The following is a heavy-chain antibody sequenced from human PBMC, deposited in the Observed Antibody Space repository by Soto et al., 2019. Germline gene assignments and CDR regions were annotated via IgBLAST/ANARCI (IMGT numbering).Heavy chain of an antibody. CDR2: IYHSGST. D-gene: IGHD6-19*01. Sequence: TLCLTSTVAGGSIISGGYYWSWISQHPGKGLEWIGYIYHSGSTNYNPSLKSRVTISVDTSKSQFSLKLSSVTAADTAVYYCARSSGWYDYFHRWGQATLVTVS. CDR3: ARSSGWYDYFHR. CDR1: GGSIISGGYY. J-gene: IGHJ1*01. V-gene: IGHV4-31*03.